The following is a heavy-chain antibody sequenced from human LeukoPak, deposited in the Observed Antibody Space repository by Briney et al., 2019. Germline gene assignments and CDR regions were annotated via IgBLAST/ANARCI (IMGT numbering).Heavy chain of an antibody. CDR2: ISAYNGDI. CDR1: GYTFTKYD. Sequence: ASVKVSCKASGYTFTKYDVSWVRQAPGQGLEWMGWISAYNGDIKYAQRGKGRVTMTTDTSTSTVYMELRSLRSDDTAVYYCARESGSDAFDIWGQGTMVSVSS. J-gene: IGHJ3*02. CDR3: ARESGSDAFDI. V-gene: IGHV1-18*01.